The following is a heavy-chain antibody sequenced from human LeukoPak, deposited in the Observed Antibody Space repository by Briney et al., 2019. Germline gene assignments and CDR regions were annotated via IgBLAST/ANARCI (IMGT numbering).Heavy chain of an antibody. CDR3: ARTIAADHYYYYGMDV. Sequence: SETLSLTCTVSGGSISSYYWSWIRQPAGKGLEWIGYIYYSGSTNYNPSLKSRVTISVDTSKNQFSLKLSSVTAADTAVYYCARTIAADHYYYYGMDVWGQGTTVTVSS. D-gene: IGHD6-13*01. CDR2: IYYSGST. CDR1: GGSISSYY. V-gene: IGHV4-59*08. J-gene: IGHJ6*02.